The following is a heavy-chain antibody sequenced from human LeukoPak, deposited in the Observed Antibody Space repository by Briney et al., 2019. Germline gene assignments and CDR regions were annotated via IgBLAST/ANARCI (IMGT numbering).Heavy chain of an antibody. V-gene: IGHV1-69*13. J-gene: IGHJ6*02. CDR2: IIPIFGTA. Sequence: SVKVSCKASGYTFTSYDISWVRQAPGQGLEWMGGIIPIFGTANYAQKFQGRVTITADESTSTAYMELSSLRSEDTAVYYCAKPGDGSGLYYYGMDVWGQGTTVTVSS. D-gene: IGHD3-10*01. CDR1: GYTFTSYD. CDR3: AKPGDGSGLYYYGMDV.